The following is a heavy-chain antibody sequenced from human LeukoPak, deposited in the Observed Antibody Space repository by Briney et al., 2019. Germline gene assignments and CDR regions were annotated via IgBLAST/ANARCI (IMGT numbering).Heavy chain of an antibody. D-gene: IGHD3-3*01. Sequence: ASVKVSCKASGYTFTSYDINWVRQATGQGLEWMGWMNPNSGNTGYALKFQGRVTMTRNTSISTAYMELSSLRSEDTAVYYCARGKYDFWSGSFDFDYWGQGTLVTVSS. CDR3: ARGKYDFWSGSFDFDY. J-gene: IGHJ4*02. CDR1: GYTFTSYD. CDR2: MNPNSGNT. V-gene: IGHV1-8*01.